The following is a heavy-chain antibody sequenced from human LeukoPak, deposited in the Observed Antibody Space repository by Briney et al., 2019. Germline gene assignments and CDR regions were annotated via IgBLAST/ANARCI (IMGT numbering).Heavy chain of an antibody. V-gene: IGHV4-38-2*02. CDR1: GYSISSGYY. CDR3: ARDRNWNPLDY. J-gene: IGHJ4*02. D-gene: IGHD1-1*01. CDR2: IYHSGST. Sequence: SETLSLTCTVSGYSISSGYYRGWIRQPPGKGLEWIGSIYHSGSTYYNPSLKSRVTISVDTSKNQFSLKLSSVTAADTAVYYCARDRNWNPLDYWGQGTLVTVSS.